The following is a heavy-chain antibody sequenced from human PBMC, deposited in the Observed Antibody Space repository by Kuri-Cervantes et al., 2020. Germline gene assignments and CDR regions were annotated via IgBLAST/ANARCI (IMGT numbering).Heavy chain of an antibody. D-gene: IGHD3-9*01. J-gene: IGHJ1*01. V-gene: IGHV3-30-3*01. Sequence: GGSLRLSCAASGFTFSSYAMHWVRQAPGKGLEWVAVISYDGSNKYYADSVKGRFTISRGNSKNTLYLQMNSLRAEDTAVYYCAKDSGDILTDPGHPGHFQHWGQGTLVTVSS. CDR3: AKDSGDILTDPGHPGHFQH. CDR2: ISYDGSNK. CDR1: GFTFSSYA.